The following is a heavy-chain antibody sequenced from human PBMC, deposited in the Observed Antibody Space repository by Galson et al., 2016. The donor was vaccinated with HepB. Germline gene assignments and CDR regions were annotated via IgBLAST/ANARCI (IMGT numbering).Heavy chain of an antibody. Sequence: SVKVSCKASGYSFNDYVISWVRQAPGQGLEWLGSITSYNDSPNYAQILQGRVTMTTDTSTNTAYMELRSLRADDTAVYYCARAGGMVGAKYVFEFWGQGTLVTVSS. CDR2: ITSYNDSP. J-gene: IGHJ4*02. V-gene: IGHV1-18*01. CDR1: GYSFNDYV. CDR3: ARAGGMVGAKYVFEF. D-gene: IGHD1-26*01.